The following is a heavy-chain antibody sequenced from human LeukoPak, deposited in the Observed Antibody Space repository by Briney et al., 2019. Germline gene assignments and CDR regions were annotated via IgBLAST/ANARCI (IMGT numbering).Heavy chain of an antibody. Sequence: GGSLRLSCAASGFTFSSYAMHWVRQAPGKGLEWVAVISYDGSNKYYADAVKGRFTISRDNAQNSLYLQMNSLRAGDTAVYYCARVILRNWYFDLWGRGTLVTVSS. J-gene: IGHJ2*01. CDR3: ARVILRNWYFDL. D-gene: IGHD3-16*02. V-gene: IGHV3-30-3*01. CDR1: GFTFSSYA. CDR2: ISYDGSNK.